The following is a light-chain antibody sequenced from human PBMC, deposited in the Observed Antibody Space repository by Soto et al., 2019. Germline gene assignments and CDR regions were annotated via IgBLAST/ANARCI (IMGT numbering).Light chain of an antibody. CDR2: EGT. J-gene: IGLJ2*01. CDR3: CSYTGSSTYVV. CDR1: SSDVGSYNL. V-gene: IGLV2-23*01. Sequence: QSALTQPASVSGSPGQSITISCTGTSSDVGSYNLVSWYQQYPGKAPKLMIYEGTKRPSGVSNRFSGSKSGNPASLTISGLQAEAEAYYYCCSYTGSSTYVVFGGGTKLTVL.